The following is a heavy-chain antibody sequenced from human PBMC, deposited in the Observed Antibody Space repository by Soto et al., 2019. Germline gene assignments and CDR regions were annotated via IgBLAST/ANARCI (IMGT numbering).Heavy chain of an antibody. Sequence: QVQLVESGGGVVQPGRSLKLSCAASGFIFSNYAMHWVRQAPGKGLEWVAIMGDDGSNERYTDTVKGRFTISRDNSKNALQLQVNGLRAEDTAVYSCAKAYGSGGDCRGLDNWFDSWRQGTLVTVSS. CDR3: AKAYGSGGDCRGLDNWFDS. J-gene: IGHJ5*01. CDR1: GFIFSNYA. CDR2: MGDDGSNE. D-gene: IGHD2-21*02. V-gene: IGHV3-33*06.